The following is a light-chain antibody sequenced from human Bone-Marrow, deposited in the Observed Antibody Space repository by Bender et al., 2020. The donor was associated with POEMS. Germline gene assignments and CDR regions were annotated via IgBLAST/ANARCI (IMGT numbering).Light chain of an antibody. CDR1: SSDVGSYNL. J-gene: IGLJ2*01. CDR3: CSYAGSSPSVL. Sequence: QFALNQPASVSGSPGQSITISCTGTSSDVGSYNLVSWYQQHPGQVPKLMIYEDTERPSGVSTRFSGSKSGNTASLTISGLQAEDEADYYCCSYAGSSPSVLFGGGTKLTVL. CDR2: EDT. V-gene: IGLV2-23*01.